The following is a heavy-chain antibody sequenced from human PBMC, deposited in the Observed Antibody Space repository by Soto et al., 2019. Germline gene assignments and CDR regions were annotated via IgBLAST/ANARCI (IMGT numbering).Heavy chain of an antibody. CDR2: VYNSGST. J-gene: IGHJ4*02. Sequence: PSETLSLTCTVSGGSMSSNYWTWIRQPPGKGLEWIGYVYNSGSTNYNPSLKSRVTISEDTSKSQFSLKVNPMTAADTAVYYCARYRREAVAGYTLDNWGQGILVTVSS. D-gene: IGHD6-13*01. CDR1: GGSMSSNY. CDR3: ARYRREAVAGYTLDN. V-gene: IGHV4-59*01.